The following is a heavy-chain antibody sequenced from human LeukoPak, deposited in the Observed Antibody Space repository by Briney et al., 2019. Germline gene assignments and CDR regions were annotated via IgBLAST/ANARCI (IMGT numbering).Heavy chain of an antibody. Sequence: PGRSLRLSCAASGFTFSSYGMHWVRQAPGKGLEWVAVVSYDGSNKYYADSVKGRFTISRDNSKNTLYLQMNSLRAEDTAVYYCAKGRPGFYSSGWYPWSWFDPWGQRTLGTVSS. CDR3: AKGRPGFYSSGWYPWSWFDP. D-gene: IGHD6-19*01. J-gene: IGHJ5*02. V-gene: IGHV3-30*18. CDR1: GFTFSSYG. CDR2: VSYDGSNK.